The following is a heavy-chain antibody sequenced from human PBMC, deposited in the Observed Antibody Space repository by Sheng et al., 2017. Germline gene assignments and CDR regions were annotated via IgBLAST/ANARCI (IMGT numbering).Heavy chain of an antibody. CDR1: GGSFSGYY. CDR2: INHSGST. CDR3: ARSLEADY. Sequence: QVQLQQWGAGLLKPSETLSLTCAVYGGSFSGYYWSWIRQPPGKGLEWIGEINHSGSTNYNPSLKSRVTISVDTSKNQFSLKLSSVTAADTAVYYCARSLEADYWGQGTLVTVSS. J-gene: IGHJ4*02. V-gene: IGHV4-34*01.